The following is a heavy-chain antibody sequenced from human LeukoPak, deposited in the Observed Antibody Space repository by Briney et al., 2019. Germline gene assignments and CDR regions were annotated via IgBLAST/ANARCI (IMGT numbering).Heavy chain of an antibody. CDR3: ARGDTSSWFPYFHH. D-gene: IGHD6-13*01. CDR1: GFTFSDHA. CDR2: LSWNGATI. V-gene: IGHV3-9*01. Sequence: GGSLRLSCAASGFTFSDHAMHWVRQAPGKGLEWVPGLSWNGATIGYADSVKGRFTISRDNARNSLFLEMNSLRVEDTAFYYCARGDTSSWFPYFHHWGQGTLVAVSS. J-gene: IGHJ4*02.